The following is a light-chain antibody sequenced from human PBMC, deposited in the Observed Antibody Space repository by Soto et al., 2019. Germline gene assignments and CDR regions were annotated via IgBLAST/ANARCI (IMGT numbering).Light chain of an antibody. CDR2: DAS. CDR3: QQRYNWPNT. V-gene: IGKV3-11*01. CDR1: QSVGTY. J-gene: IGKJ2*01. Sequence: EIVLTQSPAPLSLSPGERATLSCRTSQSVGTYLAWYQHNPGQAPRLLIYDASNRATGIPARFSGSGSGTDFTLTISSPEPEDFAVYYCQQRYNWPNTFGQGTKLEIK.